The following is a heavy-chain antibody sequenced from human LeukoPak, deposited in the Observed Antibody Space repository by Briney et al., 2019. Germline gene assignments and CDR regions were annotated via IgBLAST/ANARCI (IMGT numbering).Heavy chain of an antibody. CDR2: ISGGGGSP. V-gene: IGHV3-23*01. CDR3: AKGRGSGYYNYFEY. J-gene: IGHJ4*02. Sequence: PGGSLRLSCAASGFTFSSYSMNWVRQAPGKGLEWVSSISGGGGSPYYADSVKGRFTISRDNSKNTLYLQMNSLRAEDTAVYYCAKGRGSGYYNYFEYWGQGTLVTVSS. D-gene: IGHD3-22*01. CDR1: GFTFSSYS.